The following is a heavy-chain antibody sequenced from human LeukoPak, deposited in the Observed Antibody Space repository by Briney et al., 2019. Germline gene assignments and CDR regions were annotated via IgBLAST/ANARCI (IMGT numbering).Heavy chain of an antibody. D-gene: IGHD5-12*01. CDR1: GGSMSTYY. V-gene: IGHV4-59*01. J-gene: IGHJ3*01. CDR3: ARRRGGSDYEAFDV. CDR2: IYYTGNT. Sequence: SETLSLTCTVSGGSMSTYYWTWIRQPPGKGLEWIGYIYYTGNTNYNPSLKSRVTISLDTSKNQFSLKLSSVAAADAAVYYCARRRGGSDYEAFDVWGQGTMVTVSS.